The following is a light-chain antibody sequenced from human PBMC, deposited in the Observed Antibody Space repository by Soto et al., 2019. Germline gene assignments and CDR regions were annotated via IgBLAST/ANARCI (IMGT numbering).Light chain of an antibody. V-gene: IGKV1-12*01. CDR2: AAS. CDR1: QDVTFW. CDR3: QQANSFPLT. Sequence: DIQMTQSPSFVSASVGDRVTITCRASQDVTFWLAWYQQRPGKAPNLLIFAASSLQSGVPSRFSGSGSGTDFTLTISSLQPEDFATYYCQQANSFPLTFGGGTRVDIK. J-gene: IGKJ4*01.